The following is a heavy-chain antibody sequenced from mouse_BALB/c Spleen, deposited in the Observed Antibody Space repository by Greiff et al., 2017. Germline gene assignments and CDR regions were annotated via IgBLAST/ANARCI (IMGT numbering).Heavy chain of an antibody. Sequence: EVQVVESGGGLVQPGGSLKLSCAASGFTFSSYTMSWVRQTPEKRLEWVAYISNGGGSTYYPDTVKGRFTISRDNAKNTLYLQMSSLKSEDTAMYYCARHYYGSSFDYWGQGTTLTVSA. V-gene: IGHV5-12-2*01. D-gene: IGHD1-1*01. CDR3: ARHYYGSSFDY. CDR1: GFTFSSYT. J-gene: IGHJ2*01. CDR2: ISNGGGST.